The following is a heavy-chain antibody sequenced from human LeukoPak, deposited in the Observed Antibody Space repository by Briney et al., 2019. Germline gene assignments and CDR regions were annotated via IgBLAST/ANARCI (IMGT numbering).Heavy chain of an antibody. Sequence: GGSLRLSCVASGFVFSNYCMGWVRQAPGKGLERVANIKEDGGETYYVDSVKGRFTISRDNAKNSLDLQMNSLRDEDTAVYYCARRKEVQTTFDYWGQGTLVTVSS. V-gene: IGHV3-7*01. CDR3: ARRKEVQTTFDY. D-gene: IGHD4/OR15-4a*01. CDR1: GFVFSNYC. CDR2: IKEDGGET. J-gene: IGHJ4*02.